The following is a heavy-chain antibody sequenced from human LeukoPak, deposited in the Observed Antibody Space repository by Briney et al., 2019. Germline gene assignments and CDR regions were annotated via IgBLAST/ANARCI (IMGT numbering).Heavy chain of an antibody. CDR1: GYTFTDYY. J-gene: IGHJ3*02. V-gene: IGHV1-2*02. CDR2: INPSSGGT. CDR3: ARAGVWDYSDSSGYHNAAFDI. Sequence: GASVKVSCMASGYTFTDYYMHWVRQAPGQGLEWMGWINPSSGGTNYAQKFQGRVTVTRDTSISTAYMDLSRLRSDDTAVYYCARAGVWDYSDSSGYHNAAFDIWGQGTMVTVSS. D-gene: IGHD3-22*01.